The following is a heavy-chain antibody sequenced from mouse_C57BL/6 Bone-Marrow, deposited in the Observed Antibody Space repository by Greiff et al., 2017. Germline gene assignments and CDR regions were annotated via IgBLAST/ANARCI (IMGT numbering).Heavy chain of an antibody. CDR1: GYAFSSSW. CDR2: IYPGDGDT. CDR3: ARGGRGFAY. J-gene: IGHJ3*01. D-gene: IGHD3-3*01. Sequence: QVQLQQSGPELVKPGASVKISCKASGYAFSSSWMNWVKQRPGKGLEWIGRIYPGDGDTNYNGKFKGKATLTADKSSNTAYMQLSSLTSEDSAVCFCARGGRGFAYWGQGTLVTVSA. V-gene: IGHV1-82*01.